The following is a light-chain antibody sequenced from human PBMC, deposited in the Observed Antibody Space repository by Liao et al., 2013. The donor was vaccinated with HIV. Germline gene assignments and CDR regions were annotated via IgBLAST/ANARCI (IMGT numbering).Light chain of an antibody. V-gene: IGLV3-21*01. CDR1: SIGSKS. CDR2: QDV. J-gene: IGLJ2*01. Sequence: SYVLTQPPSVSVAPGQTATITCGGHSIGSKSVHWYQQKPGQAPVVVIYQDVKRPSGIPERFSGSNSGNTATLTISGTQAMDEADYYCQAWDSSTLVFGGGTKLTVL. CDR3: QAWDSSTLV.